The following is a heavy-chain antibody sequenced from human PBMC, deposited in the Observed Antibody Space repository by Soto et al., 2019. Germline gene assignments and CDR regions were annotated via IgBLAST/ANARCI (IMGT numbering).Heavy chain of an antibody. CDR3: ATSSSPRWDNWFDP. D-gene: IGHD6-13*01. CDR2: IIPIFAIA. V-gene: IGHV1-69*01. J-gene: IGHJ5*02. Sequence: QVQLVQSGAAVKKPGSSVKVSCKASGGTFSNYAISWMRQAPGQGLEWMGGIIPIFAIANYAQKFQGRVTITADASARTVYMELSRLRSEDTAVYYCATSSSPRWDNWFDPWGQGTLVTVSS. CDR1: GGTFSNYA.